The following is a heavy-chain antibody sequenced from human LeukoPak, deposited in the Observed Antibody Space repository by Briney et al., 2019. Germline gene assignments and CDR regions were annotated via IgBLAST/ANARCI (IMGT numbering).Heavy chain of an antibody. CDR2: IIPIFGTA. Sequence: GASVKVSCKASGGTFSSYAISWVRQAPGQGLEWMGGIIPIFGTANYAQKFQGRVTITADKSTSTAYMELSSLRSEDTAVYYCAKALTTVTTYFDYWGQGTLVTVSS. D-gene: IGHD4-17*01. CDR3: AKALTTVTTYFDY. J-gene: IGHJ4*02. CDR1: GGTFSSYA. V-gene: IGHV1-69*06.